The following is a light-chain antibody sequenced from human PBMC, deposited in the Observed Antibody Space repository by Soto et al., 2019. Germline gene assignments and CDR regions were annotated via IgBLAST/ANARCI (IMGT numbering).Light chain of an antibody. CDR2: DAS. CDR3: QQRSNWPT. CDR1: QSVSSY. Sequence: EIVLTQSPATLSLSPGERATLSCRASQSVSSYLAWYQQKPGQAPRLLIYDASNRATGIPARFSGSGSGTDSTLTIRSLQPEDFAVYDCQQRSNWPTVGQGTKGEIK. V-gene: IGKV3-11*01. J-gene: IGKJ1*01.